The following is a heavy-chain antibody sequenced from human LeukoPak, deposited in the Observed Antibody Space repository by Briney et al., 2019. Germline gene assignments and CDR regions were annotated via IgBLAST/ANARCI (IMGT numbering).Heavy chain of an antibody. CDR2: ISSDGSNK. Sequence: GRSLRLSCAASGFTFSTYGMHWVRQAPGKGLEWVALISSDGSNKYYADSVKGRFTISRDNSKNTLYLQMNSVRPEDTAVYYCAKDHSSTPMDSLLFDYWGQGTLVTVSS. CDR1: GFTFSTYG. V-gene: IGHV3-30*18. CDR3: AKDHSSTPMDSLLFDY. D-gene: IGHD5-18*01. J-gene: IGHJ4*02.